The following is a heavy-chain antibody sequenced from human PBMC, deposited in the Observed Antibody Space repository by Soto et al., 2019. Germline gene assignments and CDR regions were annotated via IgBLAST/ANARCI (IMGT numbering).Heavy chain of an antibody. V-gene: IGHV3-30-3*01. Sequence: LTLSCAASGFTFSSYAMHWGRQAPGKGLEWVAVISYDGSNKYYADSVKGRFTISRDNSKDTLYLQMNSLRAEDTAVYYCARDRLVSTMVRGVISGMDVWGQGTTVTVSS. J-gene: IGHJ6*02. CDR2: ISYDGSNK. CDR3: ARDRLVSTMVRGVISGMDV. D-gene: IGHD3-10*01. CDR1: GFTFSSYA.